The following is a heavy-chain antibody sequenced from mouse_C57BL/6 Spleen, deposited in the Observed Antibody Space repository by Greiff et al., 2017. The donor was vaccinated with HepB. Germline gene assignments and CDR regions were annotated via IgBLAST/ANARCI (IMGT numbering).Heavy chain of an antibody. Sequence: VQLQQSGTELVKPGASVKLSCKASGYTFTSYWMHWVKQRPGQGLEWIGNINPSNGGTNYNEKFKSKATLTVDKSSSTAYMQLSSLTSEDSAVYYCARCYGYDRLNFDYWGQGTTLTVSS. D-gene: IGHD2-2*01. V-gene: IGHV1-53*01. J-gene: IGHJ2*01. CDR1: GYTFTSYW. CDR3: ARCYGYDRLNFDY. CDR2: INPSNGGT.